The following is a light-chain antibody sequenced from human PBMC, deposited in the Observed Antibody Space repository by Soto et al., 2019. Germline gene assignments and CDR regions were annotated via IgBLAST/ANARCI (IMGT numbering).Light chain of an antibody. CDR2: DVS. CDR1: SSDVGGYNF. CDR3: CSYAGTYTYVV. J-gene: IGLJ2*01. V-gene: IGLV2-11*01. Sequence: QSVLTQPRSVSGSPGQSVTISCTGTSSDVGGYNFVSWYQHHPGKAHKVLIYDVSKRPSGVPDRFSGSKSGNTASLTISGLQAEDEADYHCCSYAGTYTYVVFGGGTKVTVL.